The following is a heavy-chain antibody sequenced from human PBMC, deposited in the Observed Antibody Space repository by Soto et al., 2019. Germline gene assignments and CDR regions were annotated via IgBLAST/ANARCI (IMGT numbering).Heavy chain of an antibody. V-gene: IGHV3-30*18. CDR2: ISYDGSNK. J-gene: IGHJ3*02. D-gene: IGHD7-27*01. CDR3: EKNWEVMINLKDGFDI. CDR1: VFIFTIYC. Sequence: SXSLSCPASVFIFTIYCIHLFRHAPGKGLEFVAVISYDGSNKYYADSVKGRFTIYRQNSKKTMYLQMKSIRAEEKAVYYCEKNWEVMINLKDGFDIWGQGTMV.